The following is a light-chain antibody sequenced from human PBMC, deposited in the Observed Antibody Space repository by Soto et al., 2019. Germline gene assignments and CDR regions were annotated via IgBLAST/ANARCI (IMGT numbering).Light chain of an antibody. V-gene: IGLV2-11*01. CDR3: CSYAGTYTYV. Sequence: QSALTQPRSVSVSPGQSVTVSCTGTSSGVGGYNYVSWYQQHPGKAPKLMIYDVSQRPSGVPDRFSGSISGNTASLTISGLQAEDEADYYCCSYAGTYTYVFGTGTKVTVL. CDR1: SSGVGGYNY. J-gene: IGLJ1*01. CDR2: DVS.